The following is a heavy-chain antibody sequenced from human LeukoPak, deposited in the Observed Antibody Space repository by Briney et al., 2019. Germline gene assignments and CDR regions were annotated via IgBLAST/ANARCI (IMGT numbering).Heavy chain of an antibody. D-gene: IGHD6-6*01. CDR1: GGSISSYY. J-gene: IGHJ5*02. CDR2: INYSGSS. CDR3: ARDSSIAARGWFDP. V-gene: IGHV4-59*01. Sequence: SETLSLTCTVSGGSISSYYWSWIRQPPGKGLEWIGYINYSGSSNYNPSLKSRVTISVDTSKNQFSLKLSSVTAADTAVYYCARDSSIAARGWFDPWGQGTLVTVSS.